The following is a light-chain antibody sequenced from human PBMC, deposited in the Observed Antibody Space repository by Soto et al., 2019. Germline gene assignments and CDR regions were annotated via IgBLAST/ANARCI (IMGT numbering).Light chain of an antibody. CDR3: QSYDSSLNWV. CDR2: GNS. Sequence: QSVLTQPPSVSGAPGQRVTISCTGSRSNIGAGYDVHWYQQLPGTAPKLLIYGNSDRPSGVPDRFSGSKSGTSASLAITGLQAEDEADYYCQSYDSSLNWVFGGGTKVTVL. J-gene: IGLJ3*02. CDR1: RSNIGAGYD. V-gene: IGLV1-40*01.